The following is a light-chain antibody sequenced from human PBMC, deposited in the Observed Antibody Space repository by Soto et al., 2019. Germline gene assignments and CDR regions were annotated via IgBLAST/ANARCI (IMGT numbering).Light chain of an antibody. V-gene: IGKV1-5*01. CDR1: QSITTW. J-gene: IGKJ1*01. CDR2: DAS. Sequence: DIQMTQSPSTLSASVGYRVTITCRASQSITTWLAWYQQKPGKAPKLLIYDASTLESGVPSRFSGGGSGTDFTLTISSLQPDDFATYFCQQYDYYSWTFGQGTTVDI. CDR3: QQYDYYSWT.